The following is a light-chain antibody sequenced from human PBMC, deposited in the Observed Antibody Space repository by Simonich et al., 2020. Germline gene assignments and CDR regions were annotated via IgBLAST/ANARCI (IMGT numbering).Light chain of an antibody. CDR1: QSLLHSNGYNY. V-gene: IGKV2-28*01. CDR3: MQALQTPLT. Sequence: DIVMTQSPLSLPVTPGEPASISCRSSQSLLHSNGYNYLDWYLQKPGQSQQILIYLGSHRASGDPDRFSGSGSGTDFTLKISRVEAEDVGVYYCMQALQTPLTFGGGTKVEIK. J-gene: IGKJ4*01. CDR2: LGS.